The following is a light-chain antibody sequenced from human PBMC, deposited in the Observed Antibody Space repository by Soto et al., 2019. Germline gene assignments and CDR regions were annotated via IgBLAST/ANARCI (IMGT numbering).Light chain of an antibody. CDR2: AAS. CDR1: QGIDTS. J-gene: IGKJ3*01. CDR3: QTYTRAPFT. V-gene: IGKV1-27*01. Sequence: DIQMTQSPSSLSASVGDRVTITCRASQGIDTSLAWYQQKPGQVPKLLIYAASTLQSGVPSRFSGSGSGTDFTLTIRSLQPEDVATYFCQTYTRAPFTFGPGTKVDIK.